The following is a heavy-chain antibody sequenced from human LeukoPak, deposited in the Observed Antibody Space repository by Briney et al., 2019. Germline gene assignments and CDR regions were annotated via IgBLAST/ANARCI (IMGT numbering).Heavy chain of an antibody. Sequence: ASVKVSCKVSGYTLIEISIYWVRQAPGKGLEWMGGIDPEDGETIYAQKFQGRVTMTEDTSTGTAYMDLSSLTSEDTAVYHCVTEYLGHWGQGTLVIVSS. CDR3: VTEYLGH. V-gene: IGHV1-24*01. J-gene: IGHJ4*02. CDR1: GYTLIEIS. CDR2: IDPEDGET.